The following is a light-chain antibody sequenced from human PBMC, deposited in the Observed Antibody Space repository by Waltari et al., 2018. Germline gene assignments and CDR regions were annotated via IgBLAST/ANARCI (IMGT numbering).Light chain of an antibody. CDR2: DNN. CDR3: ATWDANLNAL. V-gene: IGLV1-44*01. CDR1: SPTVRSNT. Sequence: QSELTHPPSASGTPGQTVTISFSGISPTVRSNTVNWYPWLPGAAPKLLIYDNNQRPSGVPDRFSGSKSGTSASLAISGLQSEDEAAYYCATWDANLNALFGGGTKLTVL. J-gene: IGLJ3*02.